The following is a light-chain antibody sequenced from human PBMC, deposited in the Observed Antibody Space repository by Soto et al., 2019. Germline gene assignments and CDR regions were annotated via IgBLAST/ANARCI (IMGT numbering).Light chain of an antibody. CDR1: QSVTSGY. CDR2: SES. Sequence: EIVVTQSPGTLSLSPGERATLSCRASQSVTSGYVAWYQQKPGQAPRLLMYSESSRATGIPDRFSGRGSGTDFTLTISRLEPEDFAVYYCQVYGSSPMYTFGRGTKLEIK. CDR3: QVYGSSPMYT. V-gene: IGKV3-20*01. J-gene: IGKJ2*01.